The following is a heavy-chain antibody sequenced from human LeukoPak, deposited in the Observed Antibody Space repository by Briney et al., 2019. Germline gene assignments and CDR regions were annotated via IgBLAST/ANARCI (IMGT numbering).Heavy chain of an antibody. CDR3: ARVSSSWYYRDY. Sequence: GGSLRLSCAASGFTFSSYEMNWVRKAPGKGLEWVSFISSSSSYIYYADSVKGRFTISRDNAKNSLSMQMNSLRAEDTAVYYCARVSSSWYYRDYWGQGTLVTVSS. J-gene: IGHJ4*02. V-gene: IGHV3-21*01. CDR1: GFTFSSYE. D-gene: IGHD6-13*01. CDR2: ISSSSSYI.